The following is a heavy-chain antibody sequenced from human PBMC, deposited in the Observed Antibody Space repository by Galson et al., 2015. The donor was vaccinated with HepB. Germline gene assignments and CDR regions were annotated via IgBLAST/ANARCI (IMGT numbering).Heavy chain of an antibody. D-gene: IGHD6-19*01. CDR3: ARGYRGVAVAGTRIDY. Sequence: SVKVSCKASGYTFIGSYLHWVRQAPGQGLEWMGWINSNSGGSNYAQKFQGRVTLTRDTSITTAYMQLGRLRSDDTAVYYCARGYRGVAVAGTRIDYWGQGTLVTVSS. J-gene: IGHJ4*02. CDR1: GYTFIGSY. CDR2: INSNSGGS. V-gene: IGHV1-2*02.